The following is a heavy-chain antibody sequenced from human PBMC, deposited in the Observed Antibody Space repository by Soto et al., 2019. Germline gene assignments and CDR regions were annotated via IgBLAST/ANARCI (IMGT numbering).Heavy chain of an antibody. V-gene: IGHV4-31*03. D-gene: IGHD4-17*01. CDR1: GGSISSGGYY. Sequence: PSETLSLTCTVSGGSISSGGYYWSWIRQHPGKGLEWIGYIYYSGSTYYNPSLKSRVTISVDTSKNQFSLKLSSVTAADTAVYYCASTVTTVTTYCFDYWGQGTLVTVSS. CDR3: ASTVTTVTTYCFDY. J-gene: IGHJ4*02. CDR2: IYYSGST.